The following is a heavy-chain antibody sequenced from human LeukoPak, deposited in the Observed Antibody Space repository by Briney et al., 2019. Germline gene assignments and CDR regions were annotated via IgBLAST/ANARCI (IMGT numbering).Heavy chain of an antibody. D-gene: IGHD3-10*01. CDR2: IYHSGST. CDR3: ARPIKYYYGSGSYYNY. J-gene: IGHJ4*02. V-gene: IGHV4-38-2*02. CDR1: GGSISSYY. Sequence: SETLSLTCTVSGGSISSYYWGWIRQPPGKGLEWIGSIYHSGSTYYNPSLKSRVTISVDTSKNQFSLKLSSVTAADTAVYYCARPIKYYYGSGSYYNYWGQGTLVTVSS.